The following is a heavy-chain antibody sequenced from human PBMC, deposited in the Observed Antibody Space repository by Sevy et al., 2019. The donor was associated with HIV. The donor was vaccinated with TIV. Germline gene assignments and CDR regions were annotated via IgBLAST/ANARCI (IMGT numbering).Heavy chain of an antibody. J-gene: IGHJ3*02. D-gene: IGHD3-10*01. CDR3: VTLGGADYYGAGSSALLAFDI. V-gene: IGHV3-64D*06. Sequence: GGSLRLSCSASGFTFSSYAMHWVRQAPGKGLEYVSAISSNGGSTYYADSEKGRFTISRYNSKNMLYLQMSSLRAEDTGVYYCVTLGGADYYGAGSSALLAFDIWGQGTMVTVSS. CDR2: ISSNGGST. CDR1: GFTFSSYA.